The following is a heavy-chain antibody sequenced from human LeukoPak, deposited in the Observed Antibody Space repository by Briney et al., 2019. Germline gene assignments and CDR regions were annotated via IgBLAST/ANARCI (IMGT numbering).Heavy chain of an antibody. V-gene: IGHV4-59*01. CDR1: GGSISSYY. CDR3: AAAVVVPAAIPPAAAQYYMDV. D-gene: IGHD2-2*01. CDR2: IYYSGST. J-gene: IGHJ6*03. Sequence: SETLSLTCTVSGGSISSYYWSWIRQPPGKGLEWIGCIYYSGSTNYNPSLKSRVTISVDTSKNQFSLTLSSVTAADTAVYYCAAAVVVPAAIPPAAAQYYMDVWGKGTTVTISS.